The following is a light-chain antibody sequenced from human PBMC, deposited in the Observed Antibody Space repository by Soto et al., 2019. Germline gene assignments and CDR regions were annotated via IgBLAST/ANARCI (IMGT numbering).Light chain of an antibody. CDR2: DAS. CDR1: QTVRNNY. CDR3: QQYGSSPTWT. V-gene: IGKV3-20*01. J-gene: IGKJ1*01. Sequence: EFVLTQSPGTLSLSPGERATLSFRASQTVRNNYLAWYQQKPGQAPRLLIYDASSRATGIPDRFSGGGSGTDFTLTISRLEPEDSAVYYCQQYGSSPTWTFGQGTKVDIK.